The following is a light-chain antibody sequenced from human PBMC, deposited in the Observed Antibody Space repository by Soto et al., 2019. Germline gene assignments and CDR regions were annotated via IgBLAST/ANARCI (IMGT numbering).Light chain of an antibody. CDR1: SSDVGSYNR. CDR3: SSYTGSSTFV. V-gene: IGLV2-18*02. Sequence: QSVLTQPPSVSGSPGRSVTISCTGTSSDVGSYNRVSWYQQPPGTAPKLMIYEVSNRPSGVPDRFSGSKSGNTASLTISGLQAEDEADYYCSSYTGSSTFVFGGGTKLTVL. CDR2: EVS. J-gene: IGLJ2*01.